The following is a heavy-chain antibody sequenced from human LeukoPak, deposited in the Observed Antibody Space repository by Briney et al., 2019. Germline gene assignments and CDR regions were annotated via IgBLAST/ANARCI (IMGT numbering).Heavy chain of an antibody. CDR1: GYTFSSYA. CDR2: ISGSGGST. D-gene: IGHD6-13*01. CDR3: AKAVYSSSWYLPRFDY. J-gene: IGHJ4*02. Sequence: GGSLRLSCAASGYTFSSYAMSWVRQAPGKGLEWVSAISGSGGSTYYADSVKGRFTISRDNSKNTLYLQMNSLRAEDTAVYYCAKAVYSSSWYLPRFDYWGQGTLVTVSS. V-gene: IGHV3-23*01.